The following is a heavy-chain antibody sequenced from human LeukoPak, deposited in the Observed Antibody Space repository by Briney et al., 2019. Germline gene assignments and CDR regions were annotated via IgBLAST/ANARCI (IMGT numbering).Heavy chain of an antibody. V-gene: IGHV3-7*01. CDR1: GFTFGTYW. Sequence: GGSLRLSCTASGFTFGTYWMTWVRQAPGKGLEWVANMKQDGSEKYYVDSVKSRFTISRDNAKNSLYLQMNSLRAEDTAVYYCARIYCSSTNCYRHFDYWGQGTLVTVSS. CDR3: ARIYCSSTNCYRHFDY. D-gene: IGHD2-2*01. CDR2: MKQDGSEK. J-gene: IGHJ4*02.